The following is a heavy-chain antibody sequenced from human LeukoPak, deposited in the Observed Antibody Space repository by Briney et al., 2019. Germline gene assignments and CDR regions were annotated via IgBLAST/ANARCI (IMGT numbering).Heavy chain of an antibody. CDR1: GYSFTSYW. D-gene: IGHD6-19*01. CDR3: AKGDEEWLVRGGAFDI. V-gene: IGHV5-51*01. Sequence: GESLKISCKGSGYSFTSYWIGWVRQMPGKGLEWMGIIYPGDSDTRYSPSFQGQVTISADKSISTAYLQWSSLKASDTAMYYCAKGDEEWLVRGGAFDIRGQGTMVTVSS. CDR2: IYPGDSDT. J-gene: IGHJ3*02.